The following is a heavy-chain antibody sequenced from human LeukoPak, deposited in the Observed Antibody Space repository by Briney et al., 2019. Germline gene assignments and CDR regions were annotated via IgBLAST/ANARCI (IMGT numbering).Heavy chain of an antibody. CDR1: GGSFSGYY. CDR3: ARSSYYYDSKGLDY. V-gene: IGHV4-34*01. CDR2: INHSGST. Sequence: SETLSLTCAVYGGSFSGYYWSWIRQPPGKGLEWIGEINHSGSTNYNPSLKSRATISVDTSKNQFSLKLSSVTAADTAVYYCARSSYYYDSKGLDYWGQGTLVTVSS. D-gene: IGHD3-22*01. J-gene: IGHJ4*02.